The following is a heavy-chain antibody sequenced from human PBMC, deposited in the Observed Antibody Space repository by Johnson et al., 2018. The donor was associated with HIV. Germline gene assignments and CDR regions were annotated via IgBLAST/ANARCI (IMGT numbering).Heavy chain of an antibody. V-gene: IGHV3-30-3*01. Sequence: QVQLVESGGGLVQPGGSLRLSCAASGFDFTSYAMHWVRQAPGKGLEWVAVISYDGSNKYYADSVKGRFTISRDSSKNTLYLQMNSLRAEDTAVYYCASSESFDAFDIWGQGTMVTVSS. CDR1: GFDFTSYA. J-gene: IGHJ3*02. CDR2: ISYDGSNK. CDR3: ASSESFDAFDI. D-gene: IGHD1-26*01.